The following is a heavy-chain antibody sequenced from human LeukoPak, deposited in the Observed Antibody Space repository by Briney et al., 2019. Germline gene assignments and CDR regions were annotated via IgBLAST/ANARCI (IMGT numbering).Heavy chain of an antibody. Sequence: GGSLRLSCAASGFTFSSFSMNWVRQAPGKGLEWVSYISTSSSTIYYAGSVKGRFTISRDNAKNSLFLQMNSLRAEDTAVYYCARGGYDILTGYYFYYMDVWGKGTTVTVSS. J-gene: IGHJ6*03. D-gene: IGHD3-9*01. CDR1: GFTFSSFS. CDR3: ARGGYDILTGYYFYYMDV. CDR2: ISTSSSTI. V-gene: IGHV3-48*01.